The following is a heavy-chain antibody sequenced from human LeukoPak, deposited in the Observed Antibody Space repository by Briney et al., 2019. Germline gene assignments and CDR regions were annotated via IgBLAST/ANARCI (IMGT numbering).Heavy chain of an antibody. D-gene: IGHD2-8*01. CDR2: IIPIFGTA. V-gene: IGHV1-69*13. J-gene: IGHJ4*02. Sequence: SVKVSCKASGGTFSSYAISWVRQAPGQGLEWMGGIIPIFGTANYAQKFQGRVTITADESTSTAYMELSSLRSEDTAVYYCARDLGYCTNGVCHTRFDYWGQGTLVTVSS. CDR1: GGTFSSYA. CDR3: ARDLGYCTNGVCHTRFDY.